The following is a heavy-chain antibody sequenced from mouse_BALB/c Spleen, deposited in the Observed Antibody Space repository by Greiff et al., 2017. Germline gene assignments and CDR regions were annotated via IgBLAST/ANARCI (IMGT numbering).Heavy chain of an antibody. V-gene: IGHV3-6*02. CDR3: ATLTDYAMDY. D-gene: IGHD4-1*01. CDR1: GYSITSGYY. CDR2: ISYDGSN. J-gene: IGHJ4*01. Sequence: EVKVEESGPGLVKPSQSLSLTCSVTGYSITSGYYWNWIRQFPGNKLEWMGYISYDGSNNYNPSLKNRISITRDTSKNQFFLKLNSVTTEDTATYYCATLTDYAMDYWGQGTAVTVSA.